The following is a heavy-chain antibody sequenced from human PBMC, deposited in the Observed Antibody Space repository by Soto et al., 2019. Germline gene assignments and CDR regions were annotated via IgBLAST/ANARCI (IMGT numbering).Heavy chain of an antibody. J-gene: IGHJ6*02. Sequence: QVQLQESGPGLVKPSQTLSLTCTVSGGSISSGDYYWSWIRQPPGKGLEWIGYIYYSGSTYYNPSLKSRVTLSVDTSNNQFSLRLSSVTAADTAVYYCARDRYSGSYYYYYYGMDVWGQGTTVTVSS. CDR3: ARDRYSGSYYYYYYGMDV. CDR1: GGSISSGDYY. D-gene: IGHD1-26*01. V-gene: IGHV4-30-4*01. CDR2: IYYSGST.